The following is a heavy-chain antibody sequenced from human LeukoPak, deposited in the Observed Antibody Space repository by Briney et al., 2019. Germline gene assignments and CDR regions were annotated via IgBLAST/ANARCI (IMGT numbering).Heavy chain of an antibody. J-gene: IGHJ4*02. D-gene: IGHD5-24*01. CDR3: ARSRDGYNYIGDY. Sequence: RPGGSLRLSCAASGFTFSSYGMHWVRQAPGKGLVWVSRINSDGSTTSYADSVKGRFTISRDNAKNTLYLQMNSLRAEDTAVYYCARSRDGYNYIGDYWGQGTLVTVSS. CDR1: GFTFSSYG. CDR2: INSDGSTT. V-gene: IGHV3-74*01.